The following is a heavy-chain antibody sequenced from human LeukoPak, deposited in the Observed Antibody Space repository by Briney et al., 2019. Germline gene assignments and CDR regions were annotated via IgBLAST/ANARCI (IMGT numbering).Heavy chain of an antibody. J-gene: IGHJ4*02. CDR3: ILTPYYYDSSGYSYFDY. V-gene: IGHV3-49*04. CDR2: IRSKAYGGTT. D-gene: IGHD3-22*01. Sequence: GGSLTLSCTASRFTFGDYAMSWVRQAPGKGLEWVGFIRSKAYGGTTEYAASVKGRFTISRDDSKSIAYLQMNSLKTEDTAVYYCILTPYYYDSSGYSYFDYWGQGTLVTVSS. CDR1: RFTFGDYA.